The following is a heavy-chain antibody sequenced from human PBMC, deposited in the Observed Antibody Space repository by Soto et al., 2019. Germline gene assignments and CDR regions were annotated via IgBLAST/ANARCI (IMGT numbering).Heavy chain of an antibody. CDR2: INNDGSST. V-gene: IGHV3-74*01. CDR3: ARDLGGPDY. D-gene: IGHD3-16*01. J-gene: IGHJ4*02. CDR1: GFTLNNYW. Sequence: GSLRLSCAASGFTLNNYWMHWVREAPGKGLVWVSRINNDGSSTAYADPVKGRFTISRDNAKNTLYPQMNSLRAEDTAIYYCARDLGGPDYWGQGTLVTVSS.